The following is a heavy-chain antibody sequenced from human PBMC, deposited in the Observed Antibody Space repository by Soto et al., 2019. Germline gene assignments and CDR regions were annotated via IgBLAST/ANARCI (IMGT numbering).Heavy chain of an antibody. V-gene: IGHV1-69*13. D-gene: IGHD6-19*01. CDR3: ARAILHVAGTGHRQYYFDY. CDR2: IIPIFGTA. J-gene: IGHJ4*02. CDR1: GGTFSSYA. Sequence: GASVKVSCKASGGTFSSYAISWVRQAPGQGLEWMGGIIPIFGTANYAQKFQGRVTITADESTSTAYMELSSLRSEDTAVYYCARAILHVAGTGHRQYYFDYWGQGTLVTVSS.